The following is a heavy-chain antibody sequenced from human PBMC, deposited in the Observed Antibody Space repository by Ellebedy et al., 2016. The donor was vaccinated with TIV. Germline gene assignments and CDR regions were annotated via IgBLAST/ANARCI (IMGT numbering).Heavy chain of an antibody. CDR2: MYYTGSG. Sequence: MPSETLSLTCIVSGDSISSGSYYWGWIRQSPGKGLVWIGNMYYTGSGYYTPSLESRVTISVDTAKNQFSLRLDSVTAADTAVYYCARHRTRTVVATAVFDYWGQGSLVTVSS. CDR1: GDSISSGSYY. J-gene: IGHJ4*02. V-gene: IGHV4-39*01. D-gene: IGHD2-21*02. CDR3: ARHRTRTVVATAVFDY.